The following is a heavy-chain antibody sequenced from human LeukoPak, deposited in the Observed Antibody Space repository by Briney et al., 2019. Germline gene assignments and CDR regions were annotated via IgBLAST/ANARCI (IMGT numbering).Heavy chain of an antibody. CDR1: GFTFSSYS. CDR3: ARSGQLLYDPSGY. V-gene: IGHV3-21*01. CDR2: ISSSSSYI. Sequence: GGSLRLSCAASGFTFSSYSMNWVRQAPGKGLEWVSSISSSSSYIYYADSVKGRFTISRDNAKNSLYLQMNSLRAEDTAVYYCARSGQLLYDPSGYWGQGTLVTVSS. D-gene: IGHD2-2*02. J-gene: IGHJ4*02.